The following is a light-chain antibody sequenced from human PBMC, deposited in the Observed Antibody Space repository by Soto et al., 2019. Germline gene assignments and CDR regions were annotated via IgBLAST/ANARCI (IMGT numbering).Light chain of an antibody. Sequence: EIMMTQSPAILSVSPGEGATLSCRASQSVSMNLAWYQQKPDQVPRLLIYGASSRATGIPARFSGSGSGTDFTLTISSLQSEDFAVYYCQQYNNWPLTFGGGTKVEI. CDR2: GAS. CDR3: QQYNNWPLT. V-gene: IGKV3-15*01. J-gene: IGKJ4*01. CDR1: QSVSMN.